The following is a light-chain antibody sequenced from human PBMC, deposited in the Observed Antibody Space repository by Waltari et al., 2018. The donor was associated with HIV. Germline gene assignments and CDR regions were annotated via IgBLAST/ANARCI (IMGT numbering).Light chain of an antibody. CDR1: QSVLYSSNNKNY. V-gene: IGKV4-1*01. Sequence: DIVMTQSPDSLAVSLGERATINCKSRQSVLYSSNNKNYLAWYQKKPGQPPKLLIYWAATRESGVPDRFSCIGSGTDFTLTISSLQAEDVAVYYCQQYYLTPYSFGQGTRLEI. J-gene: IGKJ2*01. CDR2: WAA. CDR3: QQYYLTPYS.